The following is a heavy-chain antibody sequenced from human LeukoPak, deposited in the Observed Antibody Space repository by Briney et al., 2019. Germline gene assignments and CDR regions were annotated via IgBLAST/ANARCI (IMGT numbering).Heavy chain of an antibody. D-gene: IGHD3-9*01. CDR1: DYSISSGYF. CDR2: SYHSGST. Sequence: SDTLSLTCAVSDYSISSGYFWGWIRQPPGKGLEWIGCSYHSGSTYYNPSLKSRVTTSVDTSKNQFSLKLTSVTAADTAVYYCARQVMPDYDILSGYYYFDYWGQGTLVTVSS. V-gene: IGHV4-38-2*01. CDR3: ARQVMPDYDILSGYYYFDY. J-gene: IGHJ4*02.